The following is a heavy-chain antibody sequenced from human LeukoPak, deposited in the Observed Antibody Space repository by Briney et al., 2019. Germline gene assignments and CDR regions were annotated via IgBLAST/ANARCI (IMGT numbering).Heavy chain of an antibody. CDR1: GGSISGYY. CDR2: IYYTGTT. V-gene: IGHV4-59*01. Sequence: SETLSLTCSVSGGSISGYYYTWIRQPPGKGLEWIGYIYYTGTTIYNPSLKSRVTLSVDTSKNQLSLKLSSVTAADTAVYYCARATGGTTTAMGYWGQGTLVTVSS. J-gene: IGHJ4*02. D-gene: IGHD1-26*01. CDR3: ARATGGTTTAMGY.